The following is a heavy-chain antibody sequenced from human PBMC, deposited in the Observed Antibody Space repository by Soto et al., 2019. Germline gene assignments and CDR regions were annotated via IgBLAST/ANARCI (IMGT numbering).Heavy chain of an antibody. CDR1: GFTFSSYG. CDR3: AKDSAGIAAACTTFDY. CDR2: ITYDGSNK. J-gene: IGHJ4*02. Sequence: QVQLVESGGGVVQPGRSLRLSCAASGFTFSSYGMHWVRQAPGKGLEWVAVITYDGSNKYYADSVKGRFTISRDNSKNTLYLQMNSLRAEDTAVYYCAKDSAGIAAACTTFDYWGQGTLVTVSS. D-gene: IGHD6-13*01. V-gene: IGHV3-30*18.